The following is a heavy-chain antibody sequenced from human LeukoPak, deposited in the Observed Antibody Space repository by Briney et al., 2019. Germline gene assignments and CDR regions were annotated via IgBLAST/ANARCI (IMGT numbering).Heavy chain of an antibody. CDR1: GGSFRTYP. CDR2: HTQFFRRT. D-gene: IGHD3-22*01. J-gene: IGHJ4*02. Sequence: ASVKVSCKASGGSFRTYPISWVRQAPGQGLEWMGGHTQFFRRTNYTQRFQGRLTITTDESSSTAYMELSSLRSEDTAVYYCARDHYDSSGYATHFDYWGQGTLVTVSS. V-gene: IGHV1-69*05. CDR3: ARDHYDSSGYATHFDY.